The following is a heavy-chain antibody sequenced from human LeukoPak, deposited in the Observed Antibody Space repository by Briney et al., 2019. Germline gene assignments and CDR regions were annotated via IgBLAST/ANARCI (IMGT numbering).Heavy chain of an antibody. D-gene: IGHD6-19*01. CDR1: GGTFSSYA. Sequence: GASVKVSCKASGGTFSSYAISWVRQAPGQGLEWMGRIIPILGIANYAQKFQGRVTITADKSTSTAYMELSSLRSEDTAVYYCARERLPGGGWYIDYWGQGTLVTVSS. CDR2: IIPILGIA. V-gene: IGHV1-69*04. J-gene: IGHJ4*02. CDR3: ARERLPGGGWYIDY.